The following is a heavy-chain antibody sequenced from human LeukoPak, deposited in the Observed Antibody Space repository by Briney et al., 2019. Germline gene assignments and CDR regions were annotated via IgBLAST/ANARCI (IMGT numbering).Heavy chain of an antibody. CDR1: GGSISSSPYY. J-gene: IGHJ4*02. D-gene: IGHD1-1*01. V-gene: IGHV4-39*07. CDR2: IYYSGDT. Sequence: SETLSLTCAVSGGSISSSPYYWGWIRQPPGKGLEWIGSIYYSGDTYHNPSLKSRVTISADTSKNQFSLKLSSLTAADTAVYYCARDRSDNWGLFDYWGQGTLVTVSS. CDR3: ARDRSDNWGLFDY.